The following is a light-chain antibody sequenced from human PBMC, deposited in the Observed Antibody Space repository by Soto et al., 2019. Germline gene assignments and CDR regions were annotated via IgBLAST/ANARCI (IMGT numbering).Light chain of an antibody. Sequence: EVVMTQSPGAVSVSPGERATLSCRASQSVSSNLAWYQQKPGQAPRLLIYGASTRATGIPARFSGSGSGTEFTLTISSLQSEDFAVYYCQQYNNWPLTFGGGTKVDIK. V-gene: IGKV3-15*01. J-gene: IGKJ4*01. CDR3: QQYNNWPLT. CDR1: QSVSSN. CDR2: GAS.